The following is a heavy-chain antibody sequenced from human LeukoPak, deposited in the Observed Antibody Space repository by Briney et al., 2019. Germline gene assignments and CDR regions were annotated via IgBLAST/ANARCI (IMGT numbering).Heavy chain of an antibody. CDR3: ATRLSIGRGIDV. V-gene: IGHV4-59*01. Sequence: SPSETLSLTCTVSVGSINTYYWSWIRQSPGKGLEWIGYIHHSGSTYCIPSLKSRVTMSVATSESQVSLKLTSVTAADTAVYYCATRLSIGRGIDVWGQGTTVTVSS. CDR2: IHHSGST. CDR1: VGSINTYY. J-gene: IGHJ6*02. D-gene: IGHD6-6*01.